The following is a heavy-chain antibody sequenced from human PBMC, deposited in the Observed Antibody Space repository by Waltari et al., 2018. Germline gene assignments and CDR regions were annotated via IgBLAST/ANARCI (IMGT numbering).Heavy chain of an antibody. CDR2: IYPGEADT. CDR1: GSSFTSYW. CDR3: ARQAVAAIYWYFDL. V-gene: IGHV5-51*01. D-gene: IGHD6-19*01. J-gene: IGHJ2*01. Sequence: EVQLVQSGAEVKKPGESLKISCKGSGSSFTSYWIGWVRQMPGKGLEWLGIIYPGEADTRYSPSFQGQVTISADKAISTAYLQWSSLKASDTAMYYCARQAVAAIYWYFDLWGRGTLVTVSS.